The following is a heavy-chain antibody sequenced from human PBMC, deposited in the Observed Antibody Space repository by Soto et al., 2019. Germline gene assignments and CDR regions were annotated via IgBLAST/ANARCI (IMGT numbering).Heavy chain of an antibody. D-gene: IGHD6-13*01. J-gene: IGHJ4*02. CDR3: ARDGGPSPYSSSWLDY. CDR2: ISYDGSNK. Sequence: HPEGSLRLSCAASGFTFSSYAMHWVRQAPGKGLEWVAVISYDGSNKYYADSVKGRFTISRDNSKNTLYLQMNSLRAEDTAVYYCARDGGPSPYSSSWLDYSGPGTLDTVSS. CDR1: GFTFSSYA. V-gene: IGHV3-30-3*01.